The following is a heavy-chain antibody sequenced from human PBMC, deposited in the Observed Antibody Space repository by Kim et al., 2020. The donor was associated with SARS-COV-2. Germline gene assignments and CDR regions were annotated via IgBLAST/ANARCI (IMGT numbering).Heavy chain of an antibody. CDR3: SRNIALAGTLWDY. Sequence: GGSLRLSCTASGFTFGDYAMSWVRQAPGKGLEWVGFIRSRAHGGTTEYAASVKGTFTISRDDSKSIAYLQMNSLKTEDTAMYYCSRNIALAGTLWDYWGQGTLVTVSS. V-gene: IGHV3-49*04. D-gene: IGHD6-13*01. CDR1: GFTFGDYA. J-gene: IGHJ4*02. CDR2: IRSRAHGGTT.